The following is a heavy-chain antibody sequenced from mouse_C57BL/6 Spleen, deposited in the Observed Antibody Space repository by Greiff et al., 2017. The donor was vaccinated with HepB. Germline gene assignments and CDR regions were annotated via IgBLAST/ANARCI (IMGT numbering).Heavy chain of an antibody. V-gene: IGHV1-81*01. Sequence: QVHVKQSGAELARPGASVKLSCKASGYTFTSYGISWVKQRTGQGLEWIGEIYPRSGNTYYNEKFKGKATLTADKSSSTAYMELRSLTSEDSAVYFCARGQLRLPLDYWGQGTTLTVSS. CDR1: GYTFTSYG. CDR2: IYPRSGNT. D-gene: IGHD3-2*02. J-gene: IGHJ2*01. CDR3: ARGQLRLPLDY.